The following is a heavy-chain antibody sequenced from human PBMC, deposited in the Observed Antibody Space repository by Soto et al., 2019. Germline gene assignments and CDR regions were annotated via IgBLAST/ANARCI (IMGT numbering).Heavy chain of an antibody. CDR3: ARWGSGSYQEYNWFDP. V-gene: IGHV3-23*01. Sequence: GGSLRLSCAASGFTFSSYAMSWVRQAPGKGLEWVSAISGSGGSTYYADSVKGRFTISRDNSKNTLYLQMNSLRAEDTAVYYCARWGSGSYQEYNWFDPLGQGTLVTVSS. CDR2: ISGSGGST. CDR1: GFTFSSYA. D-gene: IGHD3-10*01. J-gene: IGHJ5*02.